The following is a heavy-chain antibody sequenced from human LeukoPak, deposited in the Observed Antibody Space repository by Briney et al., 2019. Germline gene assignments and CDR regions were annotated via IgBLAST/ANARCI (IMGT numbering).Heavy chain of an antibody. CDR2: IYYSGST. CDR1: GGSISSGGYY. J-gene: IGHJ4*02. D-gene: IGHD3-3*01. V-gene: IGHV4-31*03. CDR3: ASHWSGYFYFDY. Sequence: PSETLSLTCTVSGGSISSGGYYWSWIRQHPGKGLEWIGYIYYSGSTYYNPSLKSRVTISVDTSKNQFSLKLSSVTAADTAVYYCASHWSGYFYFDYWGQGTLVTVSS.